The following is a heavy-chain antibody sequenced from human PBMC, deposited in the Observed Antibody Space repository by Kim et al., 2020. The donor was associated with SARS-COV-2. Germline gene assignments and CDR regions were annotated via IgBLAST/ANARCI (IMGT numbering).Heavy chain of an antibody. CDR1: GYTFTSYG. J-gene: IGHJ6*02. V-gene: IGHV1-18*01. Sequence: ASVKVSCKASGYTFTSYGISWVRQAPGQGLEWMGWISAYNGNTNYAQKLQGRVTMTTDTSTSTAYMELRSLRSDDTAVYYCAREINEYSSSSYHYYYYGMDVWGQGTTVTVSS. CDR3: AREINEYSSSSYHYYYYGMDV. CDR2: ISAYNGNT. D-gene: IGHD6-6*01.